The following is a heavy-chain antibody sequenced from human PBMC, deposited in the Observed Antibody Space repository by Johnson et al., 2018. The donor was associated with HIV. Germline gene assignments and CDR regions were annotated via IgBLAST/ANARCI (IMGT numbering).Heavy chain of an antibody. D-gene: IGHD4-23*01. Sequence: QVQLVESGGGVVQPGRSLRLYCAASGFTFSSYAMHWVRQAPGKGLEWVAVIWYDGSNKYYEDSVKGRFTISRDNSKNTLYLQMNSLRAEDTAVYYCARDVSVGFDAAFDIWGQGTMVTVSS. CDR1: GFTFSSYA. J-gene: IGHJ3*02. CDR3: ARDVSVGFDAAFDI. V-gene: IGHV3-33*08. CDR2: IWYDGSNK.